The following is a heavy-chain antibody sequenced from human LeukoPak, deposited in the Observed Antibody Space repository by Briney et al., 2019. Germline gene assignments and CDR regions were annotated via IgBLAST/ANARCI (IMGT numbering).Heavy chain of an antibody. J-gene: IGHJ6*04. CDR2: IIPIFGTA. D-gene: IGHD2-2*01. Sequence: ASVKVSCKASGGTFSSHAISWVRQAPGQGLEWMGGIIPIFGTANYAQKFQGRVTITADESTSTAYMELSSLRSEDTAVYYCASPQKGCSSTSCYPEYYGMDVWGKGTTVTVSS. V-gene: IGHV1-69*13. CDR3: ASPQKGCSSTSCYPEYYGMDV. CDR1: GGTFSSHA.